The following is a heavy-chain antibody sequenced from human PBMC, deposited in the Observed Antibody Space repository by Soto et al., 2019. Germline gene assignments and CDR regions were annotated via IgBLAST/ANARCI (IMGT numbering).Heavy chain of an antibody. Sequence: QVQLVESGGGLVKPGGSLRLSCAASGFTFSDYYMSWIRQAPGKGLEWVSYISSSGSTIYYADSVKGRFTISRDNAKNSLYLQMNSRRPEDTAVYYCARATPRGYSYGYWFDPWGQGTLVTVSS. CDR1: GFTFSDYY. CDR3: ARATPRGYSYGYWFDP. D-gene: IGHD5-18*01. V-gene: IGHV3-11*01. CDR2: ISSSGSTI. J-gene: IGHJ5*02.